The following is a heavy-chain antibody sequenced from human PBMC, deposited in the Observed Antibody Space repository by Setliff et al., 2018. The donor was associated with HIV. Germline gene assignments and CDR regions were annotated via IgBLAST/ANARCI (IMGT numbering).Heavy chain of an antibody. V-gene: IGHV1-69*13. Sequence: GASVKVSCKASGYTFTGYYMHWVRQAPGQGLEWMGGIIPMFGTTKCPLKFQGRVTITADESTSTAYMELNSLRSEDTAVYYCARPPSGWLQLEDAFDIWGQGTMVTVSS. J-gene: IGHJ3*02. D-gene: IGHD5-12*01. CDR1: GYTFTGYY. CDR2: IIPMFGTT. CDR3: ARPPSGWLQLEDAFDI.